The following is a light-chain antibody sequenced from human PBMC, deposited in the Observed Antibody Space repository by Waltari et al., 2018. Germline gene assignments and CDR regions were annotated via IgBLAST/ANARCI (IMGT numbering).Light chain of an antibody. CDR1: QSVSSN. Sequence: EIVMTRSPATLSVSPGERATLPCRASQSVSSNLAWYQQKPGQAPRPVIYGASTRATGIPARFSGSGSGTEFTLTISSLQSEDFAVYYCQQYNYWPPWTFGQGTKVEIK. J-gene: IGKJ1*01. V-gene: IGKV3-15*01. CDR3: QQYNYWPPWT. CDR2: GAS.